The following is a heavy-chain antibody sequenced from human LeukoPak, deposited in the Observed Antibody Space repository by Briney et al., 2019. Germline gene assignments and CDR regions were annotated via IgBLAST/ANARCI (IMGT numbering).Heavy chain of an antibody. J-gene: IGHJ4*02. V-gene: IGHV3-7*01. CDR1: GFTFSSYW. CDR3: ARVRGYSSSGFDY. Sequence: GGSLRLSCAASGFTFSSYWMSWVRQAPGKGLEWVANIKQDGSEKYYVGSVKGRFTISRDNAKNSLYLQMNSLRAEDTAVYYCARVRGYSSSGFDYWGQGTLVTVSS. CDR2: IKQDGSEK. D-gene: IGHD6-13*01.